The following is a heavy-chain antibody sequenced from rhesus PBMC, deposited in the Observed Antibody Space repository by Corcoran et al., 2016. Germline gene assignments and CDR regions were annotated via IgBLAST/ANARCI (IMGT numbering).Heavy chain of an antibody. CDR1: GGSVSSNY. V-gene: IGHV4-173*01. CDR3: ATLVGVPGSLDV. J-gene: IGHJ5-2*02. Sequence: QVQLQESGPGLVKPSETLSLTCAVSGGSVSSNYWSWIRQSPGKGLEWIGRISGSGGGASYNPSLKSRVTLSTETSKNQFSLRLTSGTAADTALYFCATLVGVPGSLDVWGRGVLVTVSS. D-gene: IGHD2-39*01. CDR2: ISGSGGGA.